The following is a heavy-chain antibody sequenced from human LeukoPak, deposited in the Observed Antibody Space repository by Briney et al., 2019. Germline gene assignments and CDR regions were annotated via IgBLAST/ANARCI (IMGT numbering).Heavy chain of an antibody. CDR1: GYTFTSYG. CDR3: ARESYCSSTSCYSDYYYYGMDV. V-gene: IGHV1-18*01. D-gene: IGHD2-2*01. J-gene: IGHJ6*02. CDR2: ISAYNGNT. Sequence: ASVKVSCKASGYTFTSYGISWVRQAPGQGLEWMGWISAYNGNTNYAQKLQGRVAMTTDTSTSTAYMELRSLRSDDTAVYYCARESYCSSTSCYSDYYYYGMDVWGQGTTVTVSS.